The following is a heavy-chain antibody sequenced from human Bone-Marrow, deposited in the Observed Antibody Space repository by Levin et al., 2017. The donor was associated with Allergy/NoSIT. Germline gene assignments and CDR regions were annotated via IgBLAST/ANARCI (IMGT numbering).Heavy chain of an antibody. CDR3: ATMSGFGEIFFDS. Sequence: ASVKVSCKVSGYTLTDLSMHWVRQALGKGLEWMGGFDPEDGKTIYTQKFQGRVTMTEDTSTDTAYMELSSLRPEDAAVYYCATMSGFGEIFFDSWGQGTLVIVS. CDR1: GYTLTDLS. CDR2: FDPEDGKT. J-gene: IGHJ4*02. V-gene: IGHV1-24*01. D-gene: IGHD3-10*01.